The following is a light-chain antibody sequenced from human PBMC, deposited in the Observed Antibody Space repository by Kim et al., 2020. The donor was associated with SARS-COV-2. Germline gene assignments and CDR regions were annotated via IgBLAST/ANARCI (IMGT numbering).Light chain of an antibody. CDR1: QSISTY. CDR2: AAS. V-gene: IGKV1-39*01. J-gene: IGKJ1*01. Sequence: DIQMTQSPSSLSASVGDRVIITCRASQSISTYLNWYQQKPGKAPKLLIYAASSLQSGVPSRFSGSGSGTDFTLTISSLQPEDFAPYCCQWSYNTLTFGQGTKVDIK. CDR3: QWSYNTLT.